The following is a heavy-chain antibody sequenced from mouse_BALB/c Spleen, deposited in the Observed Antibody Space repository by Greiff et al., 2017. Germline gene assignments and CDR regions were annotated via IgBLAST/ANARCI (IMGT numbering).Heavy chain of an antibody. CDR1: GYTFTSYW. D-gene: IGHD2-1*01. CDR3: AREKGKGFDY. Sequence: VHLVESGAELAKPGASVKMSCKASGYTFTSYWMHWVKQRPGQGLEWIGYINPSTGYTEYNQKFKDKATLTADKSSSTAYMQLSSLTSEDSAVYYCAREKGKGFDYWGQGTTLTVSS. J-gene: IGHJ2*01. V-gene: IGHV1-7*01. CDR2: INPSTGYT.